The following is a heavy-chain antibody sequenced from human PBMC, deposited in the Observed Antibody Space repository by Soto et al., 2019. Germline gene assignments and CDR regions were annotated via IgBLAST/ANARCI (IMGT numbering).Heavy chain of an antibody. Sequence: LSLTCTVSGGPFSSGGYYWSWIRQEPGKGLEWIGYIYQNGDTSYNPSLKSRVTISADTSKTQFSLKLSSVTAADTAVHYCARGDSTVSSVFDYWGQGMLVTVSS. J-gene: IGHJ4*02. CDR3: ARGDSTVSSVFDY. V-gene: IGHV4-31*03. CDR2: IYQNGDT. D-gene: IGHD4-17*01. CDR1: GGPFSSGGYY.